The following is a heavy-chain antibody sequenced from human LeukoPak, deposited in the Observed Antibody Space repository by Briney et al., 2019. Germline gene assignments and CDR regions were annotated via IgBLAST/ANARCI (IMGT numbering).Heavy chain of an antibody. V-gene: IGHV3-23*01. Sequence: GGSLRLSCAASGFTFSSHAMSWVRRAPGRGLEWVSGIRGDGATMFYADSVKGRITVSRDNSKNTLYLQMNSLRVDDTAVYYCARDQFRDYFRGADYWGQGTLVTVSS. CDR3: ARDQFRDYFRGADY. CDR2: IRGDGATM. CDR1: GFTFSSHA. J-gene: IGHJ4*02. D-gene: IGHD3-16*01.